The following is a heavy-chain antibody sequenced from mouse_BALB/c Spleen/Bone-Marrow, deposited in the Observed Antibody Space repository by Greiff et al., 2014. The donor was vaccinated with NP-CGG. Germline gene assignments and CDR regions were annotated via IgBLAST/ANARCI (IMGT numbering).Heavy chain of an antibody. J-gene: IGHJ3*01. CDR1: GYTFSSYW. CDR2: ILPGSGST. Sequence: QVQLQQSGAELMKPGASVKISCKTSGYTFSSYWIEWVKQRPGHGLEWIGEILPGSGSTNSNEKFKGKATFTADTPSNTAYMQLSSLTSEDSAVYYCARELGLRLAYWGQGTLVTVSA. D-gene: IGHD3-1*01. CDR3: ARELGLRLAY. V-gene: IGHV1-9*01.